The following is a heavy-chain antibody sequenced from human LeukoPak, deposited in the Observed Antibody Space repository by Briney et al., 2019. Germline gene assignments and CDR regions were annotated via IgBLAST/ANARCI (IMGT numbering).Heavy chain of an antibody. CDR3: ARVGLDNTGWHISWFDP. V-gene: IGHV3-11*01. J-gene: IGHJ5*02. D-gene: IGHD6-19*01. Sequence: SGGSLRLSCAASGFIFSDYYMTWVRQAPGKGLEWISYITTNGASTYYANSVKGRFTISRDNAQNSLFLQMNSLRAEDTAIYYCARVGLDNTGWHISWFDPWGQGTLVTVSS. CDR2: ITTNGAST. CDR1: GFIFSDYY.